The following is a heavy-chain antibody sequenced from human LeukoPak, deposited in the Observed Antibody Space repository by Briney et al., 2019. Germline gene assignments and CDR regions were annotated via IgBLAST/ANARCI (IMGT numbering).Heavy chain of an antibody. CDR2: IYYSGST. CDR3: ASYGQNYDFWSGYYYYYYMDV. V-gene: IGHV4-39*01. D-gene: IGHD3-3*01. Sequence: SENLSLTCTVSGGSISSSSYYWGWIRQPPGKGLEWIGSIYYSGSTYYNPSLKSRVTISVDTSKNQFSLKLSSVTAADTAVYYCASYGQNYDFWSGYYYYYYMDVWGKGTTVTVSS. J-gene: IGHJ6*03. CDR1: GGSISSSSYY.